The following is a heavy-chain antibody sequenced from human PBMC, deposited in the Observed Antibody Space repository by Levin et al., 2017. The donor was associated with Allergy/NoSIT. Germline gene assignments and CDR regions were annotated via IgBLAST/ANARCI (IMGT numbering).Heavy chain of an antibody. V-gene: IGHV3-23*01. Sequence: HPGGSLRLSCAASGFTFSNYAMSWVRQAPGKGLEWVSAITNSGRTYYSDSVKGRFTVSRDNSKNTLYLHMNSLRADDTAVYYCAKEMTTVIPVFDYWGQGTLVTVSS. J-gene: IGHJ4*02. CDR1: GFTFSNYA. D-gene: IGHD4-17*01. CDR3: AKEMTTVIPVFDY. CDR2: ITNSGRT.